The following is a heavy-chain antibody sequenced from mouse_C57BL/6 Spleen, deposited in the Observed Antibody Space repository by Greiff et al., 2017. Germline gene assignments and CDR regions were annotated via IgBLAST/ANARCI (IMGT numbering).Heavy chain of an antibody. CDR3: AREPPDYYGSSSFDY. V-gene: IGHV1-76*01. CDR1: GYTFTDYY. D-gene: IGHD1-1*01. CDR2: IYPGSGNT. Sequence: VQLQQSGAELVRPGASVKLSCKASGYTFTDYYINWVKQRPGQGLEWIARIYPGSGNTYYNEKFKGKATLTAEKSSSTAYMQLSSLTSEDSAVYFCAREPPDYYGSSSFDYWGQGTTLTVSS. J-gene: IGHJ2*01.